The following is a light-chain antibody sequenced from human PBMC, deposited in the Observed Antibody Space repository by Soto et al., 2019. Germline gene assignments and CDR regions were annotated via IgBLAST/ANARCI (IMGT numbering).Light chain of an antibody. J-gene: IGLJ1*01. Sequence: QSVLTQPPSVSGSPGQSVTISCTGTSSDVGSSNGVSWYQQPPGTAPKLMIYDVSNRPSGVPDRFSGSRSGNTASLTISGLQAEDEADYYCSSYTSSNTYVFGTGTKLTVL. CDR1: SSDVGSSNG. CDR3: SSYTSSNTYV. V-gene: IGLV2-18*02. CDR2: DVS.